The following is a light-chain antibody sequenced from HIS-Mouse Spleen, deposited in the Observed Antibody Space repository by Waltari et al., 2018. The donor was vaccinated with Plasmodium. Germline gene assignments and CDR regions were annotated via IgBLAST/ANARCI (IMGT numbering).Light chain of an antibody. CDR1: QSISSY. CDR3: QQSYSTWP. V-gene: IGKV1-39*01. CDR2: AAS. J-gene: IGKJ1*01. Sequence: DIQMTPSPSSLSASVGDRVTIPCRASQSISSYLNWYQQKPGKAPKLLIYAASSLQSGVPSRFSGSGSGTDFTLTISSLQPEDFATYYCQQSYSTWPFGQGTKVEIK.